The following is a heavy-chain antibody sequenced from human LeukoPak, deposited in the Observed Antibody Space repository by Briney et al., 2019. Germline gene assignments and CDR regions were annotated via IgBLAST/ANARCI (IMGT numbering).Heavy chain of an antibody. CDR2: IYISGTT. J-gene: IGHJ4*01. V-gene: IGHV4-4*07. D-gene: IGHD3-22*01. CDR3: ARDEAGSGYIDY. Sequence: SETLSLTCTVSGGSISSYYWSWIRQPPGKGLEWIGRIYISGTTNYISSLKSRITMSLDTSKNQLSLKLSSVTAADTAVYYCARDEAGSGYIDYWGQGTLVTVSS. CDR1: GGSISSYY.